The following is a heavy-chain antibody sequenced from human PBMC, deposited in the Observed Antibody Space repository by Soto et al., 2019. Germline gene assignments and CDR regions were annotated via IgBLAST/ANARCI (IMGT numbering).Heavy chain of an antibody. V-gene: IGHV3-7*04. D-gene: IGHD1-26*01. J-gene: IGHJ4*02. CDR1: GFTFSSYW. CDR2: IKGDGTEI. CDR3: ARLVSAAANDY. Sequence: GGSLRLSCAASGFTFSSYWMSWVRQAPGKGLEWVANIKGDGTEIYYVDSVKGRFTISRDNARNSLYLQMNSLRAEDTAVYYCARLVSAAANDYWGQGALVTV.